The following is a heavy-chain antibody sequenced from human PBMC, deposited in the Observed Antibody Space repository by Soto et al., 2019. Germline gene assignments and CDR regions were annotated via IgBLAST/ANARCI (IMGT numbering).Heavy chain of an antibody. V-gene: IGHV3-30-3*01. Sequence: PGGSLRLSCAASGFTFSSNAMHWVRQAPGKGLEWVAVISYDGSNKYYADSVKGRFTISRDNSKNTLFLQMNSLRAEDTALYYCARDSWSFDYWGQGTLVTVSS. CDR1: GFTFSSNA. CDR2: ISYDGSNK. CDR3: ARDSWSFDY. J-gene: IGHJ4*02. D-gene: IGHD2-8*01.